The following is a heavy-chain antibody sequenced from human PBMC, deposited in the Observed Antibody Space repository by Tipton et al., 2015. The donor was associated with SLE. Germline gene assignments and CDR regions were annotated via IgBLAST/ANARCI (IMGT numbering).Heavy chain of an antibody. CDR2: IKQDGSEK. Sequence: SLRLSCAASGFTFSSYWMSWVRQAPGKGLEWVANIKQDGSEKYYVDSVKGRFTISRDNAKNSLYLQMNSLRAEDTAVYYYARGFRPRDAFDIWGQGTMVTVSS. CDR1: GFTFSSYW. V-gene: IGHV3-7*01. CDR3: ARGFRPRDAFDI. J-gene: IGHJ3*02.